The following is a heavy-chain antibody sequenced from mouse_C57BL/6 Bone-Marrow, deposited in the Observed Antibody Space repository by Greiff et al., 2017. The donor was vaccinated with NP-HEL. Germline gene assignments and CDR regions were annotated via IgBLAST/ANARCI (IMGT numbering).Heavy chain of an antibody. CDR3: ARRGFSTTVVEYFDV. J-gene: IGHJ1*03. CDR1: GYTFTSYW. D-gene: IGHD1-1*01. V-gene: IGHV1-55*01. CDR2: IYPGSGST. Sequence: QVQLQQPGAELVKPGASVKMSCKASGYTFTSYWITWVKQRPGQGLEWIGDIYPGSGSTNYNEKFKSKATLTVDTSSSTAYMQLSSLTSEDSAVYYCARRGFSTTVVEYFDVWGTGTTVTVSS.